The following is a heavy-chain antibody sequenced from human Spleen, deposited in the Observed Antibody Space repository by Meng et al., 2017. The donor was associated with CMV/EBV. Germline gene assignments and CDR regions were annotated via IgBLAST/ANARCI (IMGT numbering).Heavy chain of an antibody. J-gene: IGHJ4*02. CDR2: INPNSGGT. V-gene: IGHV1-2*02. D-gene: IGHD3-3*01. Sequence: ASVKVSCKASGYTFTGYYMHWVRQAPGQGLEWMGWINPNSGGTNYAQKFQGRVTMTRDTSISTAYMELSRLRSDDTAVYYCARETTYYDFWSGYLDYWGQGTLVTVSS. CDR3: ARETTYYDFWSGYLDY. CDR1: GYTFTGYY.